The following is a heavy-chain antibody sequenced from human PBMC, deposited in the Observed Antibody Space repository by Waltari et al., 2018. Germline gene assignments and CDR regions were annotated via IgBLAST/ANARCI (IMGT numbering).Heavy chain of an antibody. CDR1: GASFSDYY. D-gene: IGHD3-3*01. CDR2: IRHPGST. V-gene: IGHV4-34*01. Sequence: QVQLQQWGAGLMGPSETLSLTCTVYGASFSDYYWGWVRQPPGKGLEWIGQIRHPGSTNYNTCLTSQVTISIDTPRSQFSLRLSSVTAADTALYFCTRGGNYDFWSHRPFVDPWGQGTLVTVSS. CDR3: TRGGNYDFWSHRPFVDP. J-gene: IGHJ5*02.